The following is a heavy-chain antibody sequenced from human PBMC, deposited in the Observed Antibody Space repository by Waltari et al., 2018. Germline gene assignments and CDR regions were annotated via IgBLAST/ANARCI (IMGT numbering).Heavy chain of an antibody. CDR2: ISSGGTHM. V-gene: IGHV3-48*03. J-gene: IGHJ4*02. CDR3: ARERSVTGKGNLDY. CDR1: GFTFSSYE. D-gene: IGHD3-10*01. Sequence: EVQLVESGGGLVQPGGSLRLSCAASGFTFSSYEMDWVRQAPGKWLVWVSYISSGGTHMVYAWSVQGRFTISRDNAKNSLYLHMNSLRVEDTAVYYCARERSVTGKGNLDYWGQGTLVTVSS.